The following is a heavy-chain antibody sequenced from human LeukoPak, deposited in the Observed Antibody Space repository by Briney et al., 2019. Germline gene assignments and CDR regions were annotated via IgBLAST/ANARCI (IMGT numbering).Heavy chain of an antibody. Sequence: GGSLRLSCAASGFTFSSYWMHWVRQAPGKGLVWVSRINSDGSSTSYADSVKGRFTISRDNAENTLYLQMNSLRAEDTAVYYCARAGIPIYYYYMDVWDKGTTVTISS. CDR2: INSDGSST. D-gene: IGHD3-10*01. CDR1: GFTFSSYW. J-gene: IGHJ6*03. V-gene: IGHV3-74*01. CDR3: ARAGIPIYYYYMDV.